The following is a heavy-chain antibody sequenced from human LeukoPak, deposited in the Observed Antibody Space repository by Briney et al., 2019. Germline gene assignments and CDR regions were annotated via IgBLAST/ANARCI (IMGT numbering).Heavy chain of an antibody. CDR2: ISSSSSYI. Sequence: PGGSPRLSCAASGFTFSSYSMNWVRQAPGKGLEWVSSISSSSSYIYYADSVKGRFTISRDNAKNSLYLQMNSLRAEDTALYYCAKVGGSGSYYNELFDYWGQGTLVTVSS. CDR1: GFTFSSYS. D-gene: IGHD3-10*01. V-gene: IGHV3-21*04. J-gene: IGHJ4*02. CDR3: AKVGGSGSYYNELFDY.